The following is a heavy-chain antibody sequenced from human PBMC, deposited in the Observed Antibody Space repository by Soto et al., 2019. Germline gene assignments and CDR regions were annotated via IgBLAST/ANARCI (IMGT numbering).Heavy chain of an antibody. D-gene: IGHD2-2*01. CDR3: ARDWDRDIVVVPAAERSLDY. V-gene: IGHV3-21*01. Sequence: GGSLRLSCAASGFTFSSYSMNWVRQAPGKGLEWVSSISSSSSYIYYADTVKGRFTISRDNAKNSLYLQMNSLRAEDTAVYYCARDWDRDIVVVPAAERSLDYWGQGTLVTVSS. J-gene: IGHJ4*02. CDR2: ISSSSSYI. CDR1: GFTFSSYS.